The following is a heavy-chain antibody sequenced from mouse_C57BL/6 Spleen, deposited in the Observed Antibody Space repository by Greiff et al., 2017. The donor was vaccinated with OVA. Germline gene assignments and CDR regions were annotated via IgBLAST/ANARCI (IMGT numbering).Heavy chain of an antibody. CDR3: ARAYGRGYAMDY. CDR2: IYPRSGNT. Sequence: VQLQQSGAELARPGASVKLSCKASGYTFTSYGISWVKQRTGQGLEWIGEIYPRSGNTYYNEKFKGKATLTADKSSSTAYMELRSLTSEDSAVYFCARAYGRGYAMDYWGQGTSVNVSS. D-gene: IGHD1-1*01. V-gene: IGHV1-81*01. J-gene: IGHJ4*01. CDR1: GYTFTSYG.